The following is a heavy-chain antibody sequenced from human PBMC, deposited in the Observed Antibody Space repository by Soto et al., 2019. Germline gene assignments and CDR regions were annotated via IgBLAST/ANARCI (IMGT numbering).Heavy chain of an antibody. Sequence: PGGSLRLSCAASGFTFSSYGMHWARQAPGKGLEWVAVISYDGSNKYYADSVKGRFTISRDNSKNTLYLQMNSLRAEDTAVYYCAKEYSSSPALDYWGQGTLVTVSS. J-gene: IGHJ4*02. V-gene: IGHV3-30*18. D-gene: IGHD6-6*01. CDR3: AKEYSSSPALDY. CDR2: ISYDGSNK. CDR1: GFTFSSYG.